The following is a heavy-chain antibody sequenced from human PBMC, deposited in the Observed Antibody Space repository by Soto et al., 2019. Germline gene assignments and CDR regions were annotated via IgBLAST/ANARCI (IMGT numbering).Heavy chain of an antibody. J-gene: IGHJ6*02. CDR1: GVSISSGDYY. CDR2: IYYSENT. D-gene: IGHD2-21*02. CDR3: ARVCGGDCHNGMDV. Sequence: PSETLSLTCTVSGVSISSGDYYWSWIRQTPGKGLEWIGYIYYSENTYYNPSLKSRVAISVDTSKNQFSLKLSSVTAADTAVYYCARVCGGDCHNGMDVWGQGTTVTVSS. V-gene: IGHV4-30-4*01.